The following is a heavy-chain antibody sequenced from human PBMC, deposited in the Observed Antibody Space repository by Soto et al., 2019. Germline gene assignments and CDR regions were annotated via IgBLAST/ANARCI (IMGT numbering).Heavy chain of an antibody. CDR2: ITNTGGDT. V-gene: IGHV3-23*01. D-gene: IGHD6-6*01. J-gene: IGHJ4*02. CDR1: GFTFSSNA. Sequence: PGGSLRLSCAASGFTFSSNAMSWVRQAPGKGLEWVSVITNTGGDTLYADSVKGRFTISRDNSKNTLYLQMNSLRAEDTAVYYCAKKGRSIAARRAFDYWGQGTLVTVSS. CDR3: AKKGRSIAARRAFDY.